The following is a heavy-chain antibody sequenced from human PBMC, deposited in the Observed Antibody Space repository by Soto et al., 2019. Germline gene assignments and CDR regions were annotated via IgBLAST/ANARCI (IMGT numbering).Heavy chain of an antibody. CDR2: ISNDGNKK. CDR1: GFTFSRYG. CDR3: AKGRHSSSWIVISYFYTGMDV. D-gene: IGHD6-13*01. V-gene: IGHV3-30*18. J-gene: IGHJ6*02. Sequence: QVQVVESGGGVVQPGRSLRLCCAGSGFTFSRYGMHWIRQAPGKGLEWVALISNDGNKKYYEDSVKGRFTISRDNSKNSLYLQVNSLRPEDTAVYYCAKGRHSSSWIVISYFYTGMDVWGQGTTVSVPS.